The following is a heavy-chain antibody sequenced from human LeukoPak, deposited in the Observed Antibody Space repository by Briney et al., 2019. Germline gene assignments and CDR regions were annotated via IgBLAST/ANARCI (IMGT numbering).Heavy chain of an antibody. J-gene: IGHJ4*02. CDR2: INHSGST. CDR3: AGWSPFDY. V-gene: IGHV4-34*01. Sequence: PSETLSLTCAVYGGSFSGYYWSWIRQPPGKGLEWIGEINHSGSTNYNPSLKRRVTISVDTSKNQFSLKLSSVTAADTAVYYCAGWSPFDYWGQGTLVTVSS. D-gene: IGHD6-19*01. CDR1: GGSFSGYY.